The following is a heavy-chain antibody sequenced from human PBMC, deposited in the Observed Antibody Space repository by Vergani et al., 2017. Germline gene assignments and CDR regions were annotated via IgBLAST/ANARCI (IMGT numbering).Heavy chain of an antibody. CDR3: AKDGEGYSYGYRHFDY. Sequence: EVQLLESGGGLVQPGGSLRLSCAASGFTFSIYAMSWVRQAPGKGLEWVSAISGSGGSTYYADSVKGRFTISRDNSKNTLYLQMNSLRAEDTAVYYCAKDGEGYSYGYRHFDYWGQGTLVTVSS. V-gene: IGHV3-23*01. CDR2: ISGSGGST. CDR1: GFTFSIYA. D-gene: IGHD5-18*01. J-gene: IGHJ4*02.